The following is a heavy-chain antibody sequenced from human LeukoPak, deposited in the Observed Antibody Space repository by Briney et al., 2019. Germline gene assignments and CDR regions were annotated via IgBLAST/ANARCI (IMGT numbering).Heavy chain of an antibody. CDR1: GGSISSYY. J-gene: IGHJ3*02. V-gene: IGHV4-59*01. D-gene: IGHD5-18*01. CDR2: IYYSGST. CDR3: ARVGNPDEWIQLWWGAFDI. Sequence: SETLSLTCTVSGGSISSYYWSWIRQPPGKGLEWIGYIYYSGSTNYNPSLKSRVTISVDTSKNQFSLKLGSVTAADTAVYYCARVGNPDEWIQLWWGAFDIWGQGTMVTVSS.